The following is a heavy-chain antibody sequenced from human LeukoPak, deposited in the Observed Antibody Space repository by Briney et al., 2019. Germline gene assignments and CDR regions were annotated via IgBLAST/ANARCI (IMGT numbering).Heavy chain of an antibody. J-gene: IGHJ4*02. CDR2: VIPFLETT. Sequence: ASVTVSCKASGGTFSNDAVSWVRQAPGEGLKWMGRVIPFLETTNYAHNFQGRVTITADRDTQAAYMELRSLRSEDTAVYFCARGPSSDLRPGFFFGYFDDWGQGTLITVSS. CDR3: ARGPSSDLRPGFFFGYFDD. V-gene: IGHV1-69*11. D-gene: IGHD3/OR15-3a*01. CDR1: GGTFSNDA.